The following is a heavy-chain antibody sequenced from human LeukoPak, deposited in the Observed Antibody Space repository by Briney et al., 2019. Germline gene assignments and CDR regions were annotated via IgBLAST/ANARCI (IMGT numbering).Heavy chain of an antibody. CDR3: AKPRDYFDSSGNFDY. V-gene: IGHV3-23*01. D-gene: IGHD3-22*01. CDR1: GFTLRNYA. CDR2: ISGHGEST. J-gene: IGHJ4*02. Sequence: PGGSLRLSCAASGFTLRNYAMSWVRQAPGKGLEWVSAISGHGESTYNADSVKGRFTISRDNPKNTVYLQMNSLRVEDTAVYYCAKPRDYFDSSGNFDYWGQGTLVTVSS.